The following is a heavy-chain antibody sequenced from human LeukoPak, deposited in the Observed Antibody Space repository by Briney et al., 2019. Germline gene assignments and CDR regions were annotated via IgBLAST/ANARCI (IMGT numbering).Heavy chain of an antibody. CDR2: IWYDGSKE. J-gene: IGHJ4*02. CDR1: GFSFRTYG. CDR3: ASDLGNVGVGTGYYYDY. Sequence: PGGSLRLSCATFGFSFRTYGLHWVRQAPGKGLDWVAVIWYDGSKEYYADSVKGRFTISRDNSKSTLYLQMNSLRAEDTAVYYCASDLGNVGVGTGYYYDYWSRGTLVTVSS. V-gene: IGHV3-33*01. D-gene: IGHD7-27*01.